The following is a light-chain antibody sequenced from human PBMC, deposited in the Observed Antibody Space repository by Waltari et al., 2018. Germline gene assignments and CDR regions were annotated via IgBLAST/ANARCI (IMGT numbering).Light chain of an antibody. V-gene: IGKV3-15*01. CDR3: QQSYSTLWT. J-gene: IGKJ1*01. CDR2: GAS. CDR1: QSVSSN. Sequence: EIMMTQSPATLSVSPGERATLSCRASQSVSSNLAWYQQKPGQAPRLLIYGASTRATGIPARFSGSGSGTDFTLTISSLQPEDFATYYCQQSYSTLWTFGQGTKVEIK.